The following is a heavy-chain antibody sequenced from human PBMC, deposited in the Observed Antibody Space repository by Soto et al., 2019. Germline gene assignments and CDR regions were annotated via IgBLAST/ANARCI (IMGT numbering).Heavy chain of an antibody. CDR2: IIYSGIT. D-gene: IGHD5-12*01. V-gene: IGHV4-34*12. J-gene: IGHJ6*03. Sequence: SETLSLTCAVYGGSFSGYYWSWIRQPPGEGLEWIGGIIYSGITNYNPSLKSRVTIFVDTSKNQFSLKLSSVTAADTAVYYCARHKDSGYENNYYYMDVWGKGTTVTVSS. CDR1: GGSFSGYY. CDR3: ARHKDSGYENNYYYMDV.